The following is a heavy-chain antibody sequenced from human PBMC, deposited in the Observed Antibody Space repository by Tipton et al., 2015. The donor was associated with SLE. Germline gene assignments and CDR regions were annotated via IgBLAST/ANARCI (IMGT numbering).Heavy chain of an antibody. CDR2: TYPSGST. CDR3: ASNYYGGSGXXYYYFDS. Sequence: TLSLTCVVSGGSINSGNWWXXVRQPPGKGLEWIGETYPSGSTTYNPSLESRVTISIDKSKNQFSLKLSSVTAADTAVYYCASNYYGGSGXXYYYFDSWXQGTLVTVSS. D-gene: IGHD3-22*01. V-gene: IGHV4-4*02. CDR1: GGSINSGNW. J-gene: IGHJ4*02.